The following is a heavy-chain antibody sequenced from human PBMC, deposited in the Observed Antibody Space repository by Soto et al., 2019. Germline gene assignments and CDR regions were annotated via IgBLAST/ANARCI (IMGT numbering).Heavy chain of an antibody. V-gene: IGHV3-30*18. Sequence: QVQLVESGGGVVQPGGSVRLSCAASGFTFSRYGMHWVRQAPGKGLEWVAVMSYDGNNEYYADSVKGRFTVSRDTSRNTQYLQMNCLRVEDTAVYYCAKGFLSGGYCANGVCYHFDYWGQGTPVTVSS. J-gene: IGHJ4*02. CDR2: MSYDGNNE. CDR3: AKGFLSGGYCANGVCYHFDY. CDR1: GFTFSRYG. D-gene: IGHD2-8*01.